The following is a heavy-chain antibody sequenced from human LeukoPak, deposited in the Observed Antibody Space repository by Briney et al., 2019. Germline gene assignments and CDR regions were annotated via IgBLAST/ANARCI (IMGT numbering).Heavy chain of an antibody. CDR1: GFTFSSYA. CDR2: ISYDGSNN. CDR3: ARAHYDILTGYLFDY. Sequence: GGSLRLSCAASGFTFSSYAMHWVRQAPGKGLEWVAVISYDGSNNYYADSVKGRFTISRDNSKNTLYLQMNSLRAEDTAVYYCARAHYDILTGYLFDYWGQGTLVTVSS. D-gene: IGHD3-9*01. V-gene: IGHV3-30-3*01. J-gene: IGHJ4*02.